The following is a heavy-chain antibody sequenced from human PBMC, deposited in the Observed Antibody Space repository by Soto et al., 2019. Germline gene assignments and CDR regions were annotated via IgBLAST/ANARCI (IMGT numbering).Heavy chain of an antibody. CDR2: IYPGDSDT. CDR3: ARLPYYDSSGLYYYYGMDV. CDR1: GYSFTSYW. Sequence: SGESLKISCKGSGYSFTSYWIGWVRQMPGKGLEWMGIIYPGDSDTRYSPSFQGQVTISADKSISTAYLQWSSLKASDTAMYYCARLPYYDSSGLYYYYGMDVWGQGTTVTVSS. D-gene: IGHD3-22*01. J-gene: IGHJ6*02. V-gene: IGHV5-51*01.